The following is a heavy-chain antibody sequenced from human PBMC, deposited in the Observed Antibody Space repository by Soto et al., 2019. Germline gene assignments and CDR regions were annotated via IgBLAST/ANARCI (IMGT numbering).Heavy chain of an antibody. J-gene: IGHJ5*02. V-gene: IGHV4-34*01. CDR1: GGSFSGYY. CDR2: INHSGST. D-gene: IGHD2-15*01. CDR3: ARACVVVVAATRWFDP. Sequence: QVQLQQWGAGLLKPSETLSLTCAVSGGSFSGYYWSWIRQPPGKGLEWFGEINHSGSTNYKPSLKSRDTRSVDTSKNQFSLKLGSVTAAYTAVDYCARACVVVVAATRWFDPWGQGNLVTASS.